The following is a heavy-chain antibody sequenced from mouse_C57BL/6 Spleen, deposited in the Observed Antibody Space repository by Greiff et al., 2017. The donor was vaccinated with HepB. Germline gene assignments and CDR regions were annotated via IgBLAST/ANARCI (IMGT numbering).Heavy chain of an antibody. V-gene: IGHV1-58*01. J-gene: IGHJ4*01. CDR1: GYTFTSYG. CDR2: IYIGNGYN. D-gene: IGHD2-12*01. Sequence: VQLKQPGAELVRPGSSVKMSCKTSGYTFTSYGINWVKQRPGQGLEWIGYIYIGNGYNEYNEKFKGKATLISDTSSSTAYMQLSSLTSEDSAIYFCAGSGLTRYAVVYWSQGTSVSVSS. CDR3: AGSGLTRYAVVY.